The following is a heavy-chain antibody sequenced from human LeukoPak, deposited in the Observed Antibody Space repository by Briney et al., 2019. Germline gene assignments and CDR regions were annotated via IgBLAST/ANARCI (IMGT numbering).Heavy chain of an antibody. Sequence: GASVKVSCKASGYSFSSYHMHWVRQAPGQGLEWMGIINPSGGSTSYAQKFQGRITMTRDTSTSTVYMELSSLRSEDTAFYYCARDYYYGSGTFYSWGQGTLVTVSS. V-gene: IGHV1-46*01. CDR2: INPSGGST. D-gene: IGHD3-10*01. CDR3: ARDYYYGSGTFYS. CDR1: GYSFSSYH. J-gene: IGHJ4*02.